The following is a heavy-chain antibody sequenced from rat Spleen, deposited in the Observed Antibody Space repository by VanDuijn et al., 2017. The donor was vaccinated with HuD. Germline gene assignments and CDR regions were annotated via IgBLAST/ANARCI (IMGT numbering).Heavy chain of an antibody. D-gene: IGHD1-11*01. CDR2: ISSDGSSI. Sequence: EVQLVESGGGLVQPGNSLKLSCAVSGFTFNDYAMAWVRQAPKKGLEWVATISSDGSSIYYRDSVKGRFTISRDNAESTLYLQMDSLRSEDTATYYCARHGYGGYSGSFAYWGQGVMVTVSS. CDR3: ARHGYGGYSGSFAY. CDR1: GFTFNDYA. J-gene: IGHJ2*01. V-gene: IGHV5-7*01.